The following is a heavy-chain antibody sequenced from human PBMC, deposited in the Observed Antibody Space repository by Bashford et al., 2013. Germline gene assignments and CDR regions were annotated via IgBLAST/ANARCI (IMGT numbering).Heavy chain of an antibody. CDR2: ISWKSGSI. CDR3: AKSTGRGDFDDFFKLFDY. CDR1: GFTFDDYA. D-gene: IGHD2-21*02. J-gene: IGHJ4*02. V-gene: IGHV3-9*01. Sequence: LRLSCAASGFTFDDYAMHWVRQAPGKGLEWVSGISWKSGSIDYADSVKGRFTVSRDNAKNSLYLQMNSLRPEDTAFYYCAKSTGRGDFDDFFKLFDYWGQGTLVTVSS.